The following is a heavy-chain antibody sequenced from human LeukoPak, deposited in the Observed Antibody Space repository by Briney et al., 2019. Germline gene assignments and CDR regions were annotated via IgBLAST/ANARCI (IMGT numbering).Heavy chain of an antibody. J-gene: IGHJ4*02. CDR3: ARDATYYYGSGSYYI. Sequence: ASVKVSCKASGYTFTGYYMHWVRQAPGQGLEWMGWINPNSGGTNYAQKFQGRVTMTRDTSISTAYMEPSRLRSDDTAVYYCARDATYYYGSGSYYIWGQGTLVTVSS. CDR1: GYTFTGYY. CDR2: INPNSGGT. D-gene: IGHD3-10*01. V-gene: IGHV1-2*02.